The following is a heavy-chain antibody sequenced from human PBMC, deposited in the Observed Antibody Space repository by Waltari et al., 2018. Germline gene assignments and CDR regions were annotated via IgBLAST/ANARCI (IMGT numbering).Heavy chain of an antibody. CDR2: IYYSGST. J-gene: IGHJ6*02. Sequence: QVQLQESGPGLVKPSETLSLTCTVSGGSISSYYWSWIRQPPGKGLEWLGYIYYSGSTNYNPSLKSRVTISVDTSKNQFSLKLSSVTAADTAVYYCARDPGDYGDYYGMDVWGQGTTVTVSS. CDR1: GGSISSYY. CDR3: ARDPGDYGDYYGMDV. D-gene: IGHD4-17*01. V-gene: IGHV4-59*01.